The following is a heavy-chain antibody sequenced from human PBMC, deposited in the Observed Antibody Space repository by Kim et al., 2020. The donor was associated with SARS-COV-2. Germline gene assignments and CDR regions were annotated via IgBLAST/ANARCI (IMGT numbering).Heavy chain of an antibody. CDR3: AADIEGRGGSGS. Sequence: SETLSLTCSVSGASIRGYHWGWIRQPPRKGLEWIGHVHDTVTTKYDPSFKSRVTISADFSKNQFSLRLTSVTVADTAVYYCAADIEGRGGSGSWGQGPLVTVSS. CDR2: VHDTVTT. J-gene: IGHJ5*02. D-gene: IGHD3-10*01. V-gene: IGHV4-59*01. CDR1: GASIRGYH.